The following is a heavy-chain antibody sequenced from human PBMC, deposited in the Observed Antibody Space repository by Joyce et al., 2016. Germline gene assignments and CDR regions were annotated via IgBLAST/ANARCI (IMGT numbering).Heavy chain of an antibody. CDR1: GFPFRNYG. V-gene: IGHV3-33*01. Sequence: QVQLVESGGGVVQPGRSLTLSCAASGFPFRNYGMHWVRQAPGKGLEWLALIWYDGSYKYYADSVKGRFSLSRDNSKNTFYMQMNSLRAEDTAVYYCARDQDPGSMDVWGQGTTVTVSS. J-gene: IGHJ6*02. CDR2: IWYDGSYK. CDR3: ARDQDPGSMDV.